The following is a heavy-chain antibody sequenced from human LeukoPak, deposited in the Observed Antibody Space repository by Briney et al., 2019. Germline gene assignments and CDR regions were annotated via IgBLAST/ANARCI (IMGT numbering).Heavy chain of an antibody. V-gene: IGHV1-18*01. D-gene: IGHD3-10*01. Sequence: ASVKVSCKASGYTFTSYGISWVRQAPGQGLEWMGWISAYNGNTNYAQKLQGRVTMTTDTSTSTAYMELRSLRSDDTAVYYCARERTIDGSGSEDYWGRGTLVTVSS. J-gene: IGHJ4*02. CDR2: ISAYNGNT. CDR1: GYTFTSYG. CDR3: ARERTIDGSGSEDY.